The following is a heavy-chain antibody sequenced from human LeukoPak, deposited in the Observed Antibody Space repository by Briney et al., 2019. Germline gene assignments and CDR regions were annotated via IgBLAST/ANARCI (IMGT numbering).Heavy chain of an antibody. V-gene: IGHV4-39*07. CDR2: IYYSGST. Sequence: SVTLSLTCTVSGGSISSSSYYWGWIRQPPGKGLEWIGSIYYSGSTYYNPSLKSRVTISVDTSKNQFSLKLSSVTAADTAVYYCARAYFDWQGDAFDIWGQGTMVTVSS. J-gene: IGHJ3*02. CDR3: ARAYFDWQGDAFDI. CDR1: GGSISSSSYY. D-gene: IGHD3-9*01.